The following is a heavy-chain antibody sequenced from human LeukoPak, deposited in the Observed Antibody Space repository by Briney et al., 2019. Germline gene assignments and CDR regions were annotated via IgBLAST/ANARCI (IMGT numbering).Heavy chain of an antibody. J-gene: IGHJ4*02. V-gene: IGHV3-21*01. CDR2: ISSSSSYI. D-gene: IGHD4-17*01. CDR3: ARGNDYEPFDY. Sequence: GGSLRLSCAASGFTFSSYSMNWVRRAPGKGLEWVSSISSSSSYIYYADSVEGRFTISRDNAKNSLYLQMNSLRAEDTAVYYCARGNDYEPFDYWGQGTLVTVSS. CDR1: GFTFSSYS.